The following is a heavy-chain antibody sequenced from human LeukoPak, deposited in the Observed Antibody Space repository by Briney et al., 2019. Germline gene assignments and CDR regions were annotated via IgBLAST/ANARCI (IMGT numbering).Heavy chain of an antibody. V-gene: IGHV1-2*02. CDR1: GYIFTGYY. D-gene: IGHD6-13*01. CDR3: ARDSSSWGDYGMDV. CDR2: INPNSGGT. J-gene: IGHJ6*02. Sequence: ASVKVSCKASGYIFTGYYIHWVRQAPGQGLEWMGWINPNSGGTNYAQKFQGRVTMTRDTSISTAYMELSRLRSDDTAVYYCARDSSSWGDYGMDVWGQGTTVTVSS.